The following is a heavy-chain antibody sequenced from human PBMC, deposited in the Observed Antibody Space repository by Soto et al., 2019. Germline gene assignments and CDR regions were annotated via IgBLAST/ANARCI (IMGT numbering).Heavy chain of an antibody. Sequence: EVQLVESGGGLVKPGGSLRLSCAASGFTFSSYSMNWVRQAPGKGLEWVASICSSSSYIYYADSAKGRFTIPRDNAKKALKLQMNSLRAEDTAVYYCARAEYSSSWWTAFDIWGQGTMVTVSS. CDR2: ICSSSSYI. J-gene: IGHJ3*02. CDR3: ARAEYSSSWWTAFDI. V-gene: IGHV3-21*01. D-gene: IGHD6-13*01. CDR1: GFTFSSYS.